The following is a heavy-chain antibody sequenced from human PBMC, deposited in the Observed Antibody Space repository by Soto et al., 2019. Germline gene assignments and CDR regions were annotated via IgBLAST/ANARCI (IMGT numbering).Heavy chain of an antibody. CDR1: GFRFKSFV. CDR2: TAYDGNNK. J-gene: IGHJ4*02. Sequence: QVQLVESGGGVVQPGTSLRLSCAASGFRFKSFVMHWVHQAPGKGLEWVAFTAYDGNNKDYVDSVKGRFTVSRDNSQNTLHLQMDFLRPEDTALYYCARWGTTGGFDLWGQGTLVSVSS. CDR3: ARWGTTGGFDL. D-gene: IGHD3-16*01. V-gene: IGHV3-30*19.